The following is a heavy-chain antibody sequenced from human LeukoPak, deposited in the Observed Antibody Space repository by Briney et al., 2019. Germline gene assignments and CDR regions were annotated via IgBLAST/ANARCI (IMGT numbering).Heavy chain of an antibody. Sequence: GGSLRLSCAASGFTFDDYAMPWVRQAPGKGLEWVSGISWNSGSIGYADSVKGRFTISRDNAKNSLYLQMNSLRAEDTAVYYCAKQILAGSWYFFDYWGQGTLVTVSS. CDR3: AKQILAGSWYFFDY. V-gene: IGHV3-9*01. CDR2: ISWNSGSI. CDR1: GFTFDDYA. J-gene: IGHJ4*02. D-gene: IGHD2-15*01.